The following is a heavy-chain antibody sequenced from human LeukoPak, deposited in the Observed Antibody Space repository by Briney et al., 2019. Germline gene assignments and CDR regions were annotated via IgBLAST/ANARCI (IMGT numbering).Heavy chain of an antibody. V-gene: IGHV4-59*01. D-gene: IGHD6-19*01. J-gene: IGHJ4*02. CDR3: ARLSTGWRTFDS. CDR1: GGSISSYY. CDR2: IYYSGST. Sequence: PSETLSLTCTVSGGSISSYYWSWIRQPPGKGLEWIGYIYYSGSTNYNPSLKSRVTISVDTSKNQFSLKLSSVTAADTAVYYCARLSTGWRTFDSWGQGTLVTVSS.